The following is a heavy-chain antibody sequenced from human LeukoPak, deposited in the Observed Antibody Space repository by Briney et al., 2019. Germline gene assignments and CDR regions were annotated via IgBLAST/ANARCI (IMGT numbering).Heavy chain of an antibody. D-gene: IGHD3-10*01. J-gene: IGHJ4*02. CDR3: ATGGSGSYRSIFDY. V-gene: IGHV1-24*01. CDR2: FDPEDGET. Sequence: ASVKVSCKVSGYTLTELSMHWVRQAPGKGLEWMGGFDPEDGETIYAQKFQGRVTMTEDTSTDTAYMELSSLRFEDTAVYYCATGGSGSYRSIFDYWGQGTLVTVSS. CDR1: GYTLTELS.